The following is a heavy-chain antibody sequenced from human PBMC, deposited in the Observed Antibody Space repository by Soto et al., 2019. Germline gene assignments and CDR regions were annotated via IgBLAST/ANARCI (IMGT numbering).Heavy chain of an antibody. CDR1: GGIFSTYA. V-gene: IGHV1-69*01. CDR3: ARDRDDYGSGNYYNRIDF. CDR2: IIPIFGTP. D-gene: IGHD3-10*01. J-gene: IGHJ4*02. Sequence: QVQLVQSGAEVKKPGSSVKVSCKAPGGIFSTYAISWLRQAPGQGLEWMGGIIPIFGTPNYAQRFQGRVTMTADESTSTDYMELRSLGSEDTAVYYCARDRDDYGSGNYYNRIDFWGQGTLVTVSS.